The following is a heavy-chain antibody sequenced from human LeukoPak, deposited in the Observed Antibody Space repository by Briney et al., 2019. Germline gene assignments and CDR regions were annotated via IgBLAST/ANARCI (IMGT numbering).Heavy chain of an antibody. CDR2: IWYDGSNK. CDR1: GFTFSSNG. J-gene: IGHJ5*02. CDR3: AKEYCSSTSCYGNWFDP. Sequence: GGSLRLSCAASGFTFSSNGMHWVRQAPGKGLEWVAVIWYDGSNKYYADSVKGRFTISRDNSKNTLYLQMNSLRAEDTAVYYCAKEYCSSTSCYGNWFDPWGQGTLVTVSS. D-gene: IGHD2-2*01. V-gene: IGHV3-33*06.